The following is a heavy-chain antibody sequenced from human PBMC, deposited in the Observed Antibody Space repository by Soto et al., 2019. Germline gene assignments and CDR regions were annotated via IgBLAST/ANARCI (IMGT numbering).Heavy chain of an antibody. J-gene: IGHJ4*02. CDR3: VRSGYSSGWSPFDY. Sequence: GGSLRLSCAASGFTFSSYGMHWVRQAPGKGLEWVAVIWSDGSNKNYADSVKGRFTISRDNSKNTLYLQMNSLRAEDTAVYYCVRSGYSSGWSPFDYWGRGTLVTVSS. D-gene: IGHD6-19*01. CDR2: IWSDGSNK. V-gene: IGHV3-33*01. CDR1: GFTFSSYG.